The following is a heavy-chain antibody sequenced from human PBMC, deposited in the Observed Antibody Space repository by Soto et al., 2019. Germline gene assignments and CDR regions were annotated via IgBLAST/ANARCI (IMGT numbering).Heavy chain of an antibody. Sequence: QITLKESGPTLVKPTQTLTLTCTFSGFSLSTSGVGVGWIRQPPGKALEWLALIYWDDAKEYSPSLKSRLTNTKETSKNQVVLIMTNMDPVDTATYYCAHKGGGDRILDYWGQGTLVTVSS. J-gene: IGHJ4*02. D-gene: IGHD3-16*01. CDR1: GFSLSTSGVG. CDR2: IYWDDAK. V-gene: IGHV2-5*02. CDR3: AHKGGGDRILDY.